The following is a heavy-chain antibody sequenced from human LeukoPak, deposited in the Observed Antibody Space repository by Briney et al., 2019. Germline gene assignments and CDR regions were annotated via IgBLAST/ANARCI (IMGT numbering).Heavy chain of an antibody. CDR2: IYYSGTP. V-gene: IGHV4-59*08. J-gene: IGHJ4*02. Sequence: PSETLSLTCTVSGGSTSTYYWSWIRQPPGKGLEWIGYIYYSGTPNYNPTLKSRVTMSVDTSKNQFSLKLSSVTAADTAVYYCARHGGSYDSDFWGQGTLVTVSS. CDR1: GGSTSTYY. D-gene: IGHD1-26*01. CDR3: ARHGGSYDSDF.